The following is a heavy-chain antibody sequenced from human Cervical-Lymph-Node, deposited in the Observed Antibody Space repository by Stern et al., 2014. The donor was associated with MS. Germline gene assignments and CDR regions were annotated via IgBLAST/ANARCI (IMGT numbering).Heavy chain of an antibody. D-gene: IGHD3-16*01. J-gene: IGHJ4*02. Sequence: VQLVESGAEVKKPGSSVKVSCKASGGTFSSYAISWVRQAPGQGLEWLGGIIPIFGTANYAQKFQGRVTITADESTSTAYMELSSLRSEDTAVYYCARAAMITFGGVSTSEDYWGQGTLVTVSS. CDR1: GGTFSSYA. CDR2: IIPIFGTA. V-gene: IGHV1-69*01. CDR3: ARAAMITFGGVSTSEDY.